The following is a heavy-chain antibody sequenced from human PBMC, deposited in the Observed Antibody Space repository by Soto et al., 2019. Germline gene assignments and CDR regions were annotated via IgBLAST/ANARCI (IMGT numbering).Heavy chain of an antibody. J-gene: IGHJ6*02. CDR3: AKPLPNDYGDYVGNYGLDV. CDR1: GFPFSSYG. CDR2: ISYHGTYN. V-gene: IGHV3-30*18. D-gene: IGHD4-17*01. Sequence: QEQLVESGGGAVQPGRSLRLSCVASGFPFSSYGMHWVRQAPGKGLEWVAVISYHGTYNSYADSVKGRFTISRDNPKNTLYLQMNSLRTEDTAVYYCAKPLPNDYGDYVGNYGLDVWGPGTTVTVSS.